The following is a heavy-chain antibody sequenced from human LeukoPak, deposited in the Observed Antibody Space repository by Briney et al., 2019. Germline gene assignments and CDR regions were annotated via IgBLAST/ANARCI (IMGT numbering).Heavy chain of an antibody. D-gene: IGHD4-17*01. CDR2: IKHDGSDS. CDR3: ARDRRPTIYGGLDS. J-gene: IGHJ4*02. V-gene: IGHV3-7*01. CDR1: GFTFSDYY. Sequence: GGSLRLSCAASGFTFSDYYMSWIRQAPGKGLAWVANIKHDGSDSFYVDSVKGRFTISRDNSENSLYLQMHSLRVEDTAMYFCARDRRPTIYGGLDSWGQGTVVTVSS.